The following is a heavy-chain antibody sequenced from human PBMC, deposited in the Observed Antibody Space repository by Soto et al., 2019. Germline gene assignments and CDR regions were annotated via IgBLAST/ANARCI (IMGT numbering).Heavy chain of an antibody. CDR2: ISYDGSNK. V-gene: IGHV3-30-3*01. J-gene: IGHJ4*02. CDR1: GFTFISYA. Sequence: QVQLVESGGGVVQPGRSLRLSCAASGFTFISYAMLWVRQAPGKGLEWVAVISYDGSNKYYADSVKGRFTISRDNSKNTLYLQMNSLRAEDTAVYYCARVMGFVTHDYWGQGTLVTVSS. D-gene: IGHD2-21*01. CDR3: ARVMGFVTHDY.